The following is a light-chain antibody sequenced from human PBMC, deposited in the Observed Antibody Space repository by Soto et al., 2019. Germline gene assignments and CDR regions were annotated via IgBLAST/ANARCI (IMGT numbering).Light chain of an antibody. Sequence: QSALTQPHSVSASPGQSVAISCTGTSSDVGGYNYVSWYQQYPGKAPKVIIFKVNKRSSGVPDRFSGAKSGDTAFLTISGLHPEDEADYYCCSYVGGYTFGNVFGTGTKVTVL. J-gene: IGLJ1*01. CDR2: KVN. CDR1: SSDVGGYNY. CDR3: CSYVGGYTFGNV. V-gene: IGLV2-11*01.